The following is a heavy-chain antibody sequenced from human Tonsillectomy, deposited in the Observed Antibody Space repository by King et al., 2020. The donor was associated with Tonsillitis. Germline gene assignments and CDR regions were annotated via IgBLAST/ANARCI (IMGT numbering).Heavy chain of an antibody. Sequence: HWVRQNPGKGLEWVSGFIWNSSSIGYADSGKGRFTIYRDNAKNSLSLQMNSLRVEDTALYYCAKGDWGDVWGQGTTVTVSS. V-gene: IGHV3-9*01. D-gene: IGHD3/OR15-3a*01. CDR3: AKGDWGDV. CDR2: FIWNSSSI. J-gene: IGHJ6*02.